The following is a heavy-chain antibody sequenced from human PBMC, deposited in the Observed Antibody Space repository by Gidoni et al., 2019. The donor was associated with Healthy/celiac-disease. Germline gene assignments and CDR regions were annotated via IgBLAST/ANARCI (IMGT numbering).Heavy chain of an antibody. CDR2: IDWDDDK. Sequence: QVTLRESGPALVKPTQTPTLTCTFSGFSLSTTGMFVSWIRQPPGKALEWLARIDWDDDKYYSTSLKTRLTISKDTSKNQVVLTMTNMDPVDTATYYCARIRGTNNWNGLELKLRPINYYYYYGMDVWGQGTTVTVSS. V-gene: IGHV2-70*15. D-gene: IGHD1-1*01. CDR3: ARIRGTNNWNGLELKLRPINYYYYYGMDV. CDR1: GFSLSTTGMF. J-gene: IGHJ6*02.